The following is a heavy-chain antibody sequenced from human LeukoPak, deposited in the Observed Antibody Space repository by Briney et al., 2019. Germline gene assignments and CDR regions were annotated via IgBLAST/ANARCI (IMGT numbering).Heavy chain of an antibody. D-gene: IGHD3-22*01. Sequence: PSETLSLTCTVSGDSITTYYWSWIRQPPGKGLEWIGYIFQSGTTKYNPSLKSRVTILSDVSKNQFSLNLTSVTAADTAVYYCARDPYYYDSSGPDYWGQGTLITVSS. CDR3: ARDPYYYDSSGPDY. CDR2: IFQSGTT. CDR1: GDSITTYY. J-gene: IGHJ4*02. V-gene: IGHV4-59*01.